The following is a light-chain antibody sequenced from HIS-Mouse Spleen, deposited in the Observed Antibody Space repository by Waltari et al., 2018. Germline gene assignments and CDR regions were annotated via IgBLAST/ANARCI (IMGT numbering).Light chain of an antibody. CDR3: QQRSNWLT. V-gene: IGKV3-11*01. Sequence: EIVLTQSPATLSLSLGERATLSCRASQSVSSYLAWYQQKPGQAPRLLIYDASNRATGIPARFSGSGFGTDFTLTISSLEPEDFAVYYWQQRSNWLTFGGGTKVEIK. CDR1: QSVSSY. CDR2: DAS. J-gene: IGKJ4*01.